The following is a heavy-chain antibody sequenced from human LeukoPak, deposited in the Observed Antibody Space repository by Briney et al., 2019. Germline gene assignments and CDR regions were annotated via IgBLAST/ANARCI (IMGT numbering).Heavy chain of an antibody. CDR3: AKDPRYDSSGYLPPLFDY. CDR2: IRGSGGST. J-gene: IGHJ4*02. V-gene: IGHV3-23*01. Sequence: GGSLRLSCAASGFTFSSYVMSWVRQAPGKGLEWVSAIRGSGGSTYYADSVKGRFTISRDNSKNTLYLQMNSLRAEDTAVYYCAKDPRYDSSGYLPPLFDYWGQGTLVTVSS. D-gene: IGHD3-22*01. CDR1: GFTFSSYV.